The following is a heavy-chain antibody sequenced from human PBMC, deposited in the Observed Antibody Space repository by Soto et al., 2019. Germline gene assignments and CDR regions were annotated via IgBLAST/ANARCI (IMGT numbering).Heavy chain of an antibody. CDR3: ARAGCDGGTCYTLVGLRYGMDV. D-gene: IGHD2-15*01. Sequence: QVQLVESGGGVVQPGRSLRLSCAASGFTFSSYAMYWVRQAPGKGLEWVAIISYDGNNKHYADSVKGRFTSARDNSQNTLYLQMNSLGAEDTAVYYCARAGCDGGTCYTLVGLRYGMDVWGQGTTVTVSS. V-gene: IGHV3-30-3*01. CDR1: GFTFSSYA. J-gene: IGHJ6*02. CDR2: ISYDGNNK.